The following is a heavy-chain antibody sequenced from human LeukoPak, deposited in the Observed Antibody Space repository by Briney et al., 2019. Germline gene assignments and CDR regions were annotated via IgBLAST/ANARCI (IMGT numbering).Heavy chain of an antibody. CDR3: ARERNPTGTPYYYYGMDV. CDR1: GGTFSSYA. D-gene: IGHD1-1*01. Sequence: SVKVSCKASGGTFSSYAISWVRQAPGQGLEWMGRIIPILGIANYAQKFQGRVTITADKSTSTAYMELSSLGSEDTAVYYCARERNPTGTPYYYYGMDVWGQGTTVTVSS. CDR2: IIPILGIA. J-gene: IGHJ6*02. V-gene: IGHV1-69*04.